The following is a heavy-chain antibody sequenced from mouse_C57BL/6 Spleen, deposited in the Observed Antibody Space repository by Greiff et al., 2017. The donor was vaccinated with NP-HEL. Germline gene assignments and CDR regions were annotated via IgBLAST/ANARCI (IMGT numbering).Heavy chain of an antibody. Sequence: QVQLQQPGPELVKPGASVKISCKASGYAFSSSWMNWVKQRPGKGLEWIGRIYPGDGDTNYNGKFKGKATLTADKSSSTAYMQLSSLTSEDSAVYFCARRDYYGFDYWGKGTTLTVSS. CDR2: IYPGDGDT. V-gene: IGHV1-82*01. J-gene: IGHJ2*01. D-gene: IGHD1-1*01. CDR1: GYAFSSSW. CDR3: ARRDYYGFDY.